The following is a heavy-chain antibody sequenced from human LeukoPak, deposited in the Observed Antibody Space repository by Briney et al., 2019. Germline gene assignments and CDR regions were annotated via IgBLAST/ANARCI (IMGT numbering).Heavy chain of an antibody. CDR3: ASDLSGKYDH. D-gene: IGHD1-26*01. Sequence: SQTLSLTCAVSGGSFYGNCAAWSWIRQSPSRGLEWLGRTYYRSKWYNDYGVSVKSRININPDTTKNQFSLELKSVTAEDTAVNYCASDLSGKYDHGGQGTLVTVSS. CDR2: TYYRSKWYN. J-gene: IGHJ1*01. V-gene: IGHV6-1*01. CDR1: GGSFYGNCAA.